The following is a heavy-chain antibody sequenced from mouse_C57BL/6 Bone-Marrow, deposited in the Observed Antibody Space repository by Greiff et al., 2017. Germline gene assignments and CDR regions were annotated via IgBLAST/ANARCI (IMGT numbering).Heavy chain of an antibody. CDR1: GYAFTNYL. V-gene: IGHV1-54*01. D-gene: IGHD1-1*01. CDR3: ARSRLDYYGSVDY. J-gene: IGHJ2*01. Sequence: QVQLQQSGAELVRPGTSVKVSCKASGYAFTNYLIEWVKQRPGQGLEWIGVINPGSGGTNYNEKFKGKATLTADKSSSTAYMQLSSLTSEDSAVYFCARSRLDYYGSVDYWGQGTTLTVSS. CDR2: INPGSGGT.